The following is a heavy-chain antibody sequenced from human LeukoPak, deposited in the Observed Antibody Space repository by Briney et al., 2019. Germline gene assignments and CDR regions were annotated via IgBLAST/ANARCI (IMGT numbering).Heavy chain of an antibody. V-gene: IGHV4-34*01. CDR2: INQSGST. D-gene: IGHD3-16*01. Sequence: MSSETLSLTCAVYGGSFSGYYWIWIRQPPGKGLEWIGEINQSGSTNYNPSLKSRVTISVDTSKNQFSLNLNSVTAADTAVYYCARFMRRSLGFDYWGQGTLVTVSS. CDR3: ARFMRRSLGFDY. CDR1: GGSFSGYY. J-gene: IGHJ4*02.